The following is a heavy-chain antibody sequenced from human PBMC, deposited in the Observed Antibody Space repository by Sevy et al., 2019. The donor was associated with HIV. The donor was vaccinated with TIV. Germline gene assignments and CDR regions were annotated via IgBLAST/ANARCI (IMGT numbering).Heavy chain of an antibody. J-gene: IGHJ4*02. V-gene: IGHV3-11*01. CDR3: ARAVSYYDIDY. CDR2: ISSSGSTK. CDR1: GFTFSDYY. Sequence: GGSLRLSCAVSGFTFSDYYMSWIRQAPGKGLEWVSYISSSGSTKYYADSVKGQFTISRDNAKKSLYLQMNSLRAEDTAVYYCARAVSYYDIDYWGQGTLVTVSS. D-gene: IGHD3-3*01.